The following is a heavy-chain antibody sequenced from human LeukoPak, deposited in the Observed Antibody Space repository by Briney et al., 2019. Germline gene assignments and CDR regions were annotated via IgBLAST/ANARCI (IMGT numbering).Heavy chain of an antibody. D-gene: IGHD3-10*01. CDR1: GGSISSSNW. Sequence: SETLSLTCAVSGGSISSSNWWSWVRQPPGKGLEWIGEIYHSGSTNYNPSLKSRVTISVDKSKNQFSLKLSSVTAADTAVYYCARLFYYGSGSLRYYYYYYMDVWGKGTTVTISS. V-gene: IGHV4-4*02. J-gene: IGHJ6*03. CDR2: IYHSGST. CDR3: ARLFYYGSGSLRYYYYYYMDV.